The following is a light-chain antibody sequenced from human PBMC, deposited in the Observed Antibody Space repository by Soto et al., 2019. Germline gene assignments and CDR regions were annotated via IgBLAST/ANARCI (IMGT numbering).Light chain of an antibody. CDR3: QQRNNWPLT. CDR1: QSVSSY. J-gene: IGKJ4*01. CDR2: DAT. Sequence: EIVLTQSPATLSLSPGERATLSCRASQSVSSYLAWYQQKPGQAPRLLIYDATNRATGIPARFSGSGSGTDFTLTISSLEPEDCAVYYCQQRNNWPLTFGGGTKVEI. V-gene: IGKV3-11*01.